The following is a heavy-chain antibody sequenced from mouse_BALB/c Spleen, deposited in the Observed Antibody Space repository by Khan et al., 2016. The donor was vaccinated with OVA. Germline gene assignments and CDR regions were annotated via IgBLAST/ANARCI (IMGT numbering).Heavy chain of an antibody. CDR1: GSSITSAYS. J-gene: IGHJ2*01. D-gene: IGHD1-1*01. Sequence: EVKLLESGPDLVKPSQSLSLTCTVTGSSITSAYSWHWVRQFPGNKLEWMGYIHYSGITNYNPSLKSRISITRDTSKNQFFLQLNSVTTEDTATYYWARFVGSRAFDYWGQGSTLTVSA. CDR2: IHYSGIT. CDR3: ARFVGSRAFDY. V-gene: IGHV3-1*02.